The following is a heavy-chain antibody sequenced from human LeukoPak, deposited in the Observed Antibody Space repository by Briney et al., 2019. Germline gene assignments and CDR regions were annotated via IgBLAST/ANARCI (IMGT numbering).Heavy chain of an antibody. J-gene: IGHJ6*02. V-gene: IGHV3-66*03. Sequence: GGSLRLSCAASGFTVSSSCMSWVRQAPGRGLEWVSIIYSSGSTFYADSVKGRFAISRDNSKNTLYLQMNSLRAEDTAVYYCARVGVPHSNYYYGMDVWGQGTTVTVSS. CDR3: ARVGVPHSNYYYGMDV. D-gene: IGHD3-16*01. CDR1: GFTVSSSC. CDR2: IYSSGST.